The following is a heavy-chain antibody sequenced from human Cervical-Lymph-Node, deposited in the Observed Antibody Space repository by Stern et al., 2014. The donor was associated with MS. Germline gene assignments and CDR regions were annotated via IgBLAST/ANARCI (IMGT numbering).Heavy chain of an antibody. CDR3: AKGGSGSYLD. Sequence: DQLVESGGGVVQPGRSLRLSCAASGFVFRRYALHWVRQAPGKGLEWVALISYDGRYKYYTDSVKGRFTVSRDNSNNTVDLEMNSLRLEDTAVYYCAKGGSGSYLDWGQGSLVTVSS. CDR2: ISYDGRYK. D-gene: IGHD1-26*01. CDR1: GFVFRRYA. V-gene: IGHV3-30*04. J-gene: IGHJ4*02.